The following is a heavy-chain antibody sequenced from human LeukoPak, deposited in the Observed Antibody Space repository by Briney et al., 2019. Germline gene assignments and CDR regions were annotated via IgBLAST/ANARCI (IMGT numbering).Heavy chain of an antibody. Sequence: SETLSLTCAVYGGSFSGYYWSWIRQPPGKGLEWIGEINHSGSTNYNPSLKSRVTISVDTSKNQFSLKLSSVTAADSAVSYWARGAAYYDFWSGYLDRPMDYFDYWDEGSLVTVSS. V-gene: IGHV4-34*01. D-gene: IGHD3-3*01. CDR3: ARGAAYYDFWSGYLDRPMDYFDY. CDR1: GGSFSGYY. CDR2: INHSGST. J-gene: IGHJ4*02.